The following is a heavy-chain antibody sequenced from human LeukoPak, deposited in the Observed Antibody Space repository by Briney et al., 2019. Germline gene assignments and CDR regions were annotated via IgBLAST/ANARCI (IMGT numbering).Heavy chain of an antibody. CDR2: IKEDGSEK. CDR3: ARDTYDSSGYHFYYMDV. CDR1: GFTFNTYW. V-gene: IGHV3-7*01. J-gene: IGHJ6*03. Sequence: GGSLRLSCAVSGFTFNTYWMSWVRQAPGKGLEWVVNIKEDGSEKHYGDSVRGRFTISRDNAKDSLYLRMNSLRAEDTALYFCARDTYDSSGYHFYYMDVWGKGTTVTVSS. D-gene: IGHD3-22*01.